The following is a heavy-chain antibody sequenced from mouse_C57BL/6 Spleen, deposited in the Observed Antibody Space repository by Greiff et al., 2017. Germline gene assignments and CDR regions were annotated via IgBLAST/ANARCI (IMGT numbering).Heavy chain of an antibody. CDR2: FYPGSGSI. J-gene: IGHJ3*01. V-gene: IGHV1-62-2*01. D-gene: IGHD3-2*02. CDR3: ERHEEDTAQAPCFAY. Sequence: LQESGAELVKPGASVKLSCKASGYTFTEYTIHWVKQRSGQGLAWIGWFYPGSGSITYNEKFKDKATLTADKSSSTVYMELSRLTSEDSAVYFCERHEEDTAQAPCFAYWGQGTLVTVSA. CDR1: GYTFTEYT.